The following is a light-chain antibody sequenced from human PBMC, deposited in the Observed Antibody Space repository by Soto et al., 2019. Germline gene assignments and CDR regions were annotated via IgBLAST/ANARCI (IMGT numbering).Light chain of an antibody. CDR1: RSKIGNNA. CDR3: ETWDSSLSAGV. Sequence: QSVLTQPPSVSAAPGQKVTVSCSGSRSKIGNNAVAWYQHLPGTAPQLLIYDNDKRPSGISDRFSASKSGTSATLAITGLQTGDEADYYCETWDSSLSAGVFGGGTKLTVL. CDR2: DND. J-gene: IGLJ3*02. V-gene: IGLV1-51*01.